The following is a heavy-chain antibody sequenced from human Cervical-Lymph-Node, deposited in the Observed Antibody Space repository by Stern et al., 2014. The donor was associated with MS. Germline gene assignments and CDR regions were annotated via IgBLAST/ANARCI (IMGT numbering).Heavy chain of an antibody. CDR1: GFIFSNYA. Sequence: QVQLVQSGGGVVQPGRSLRLSCAASGFIFSNYAMHWVRQPPGEGLEWVAVVSSDGANTYFADSVKGRFTISRDNSKNTLYLQMNSLKIEDTAIYYCASQIWGQGTMFTVSS. CDR3: ASQI. V-gene: IGHV3-30*01. J-gene: IGHJ3*02. CDR2: VSSDGANT.